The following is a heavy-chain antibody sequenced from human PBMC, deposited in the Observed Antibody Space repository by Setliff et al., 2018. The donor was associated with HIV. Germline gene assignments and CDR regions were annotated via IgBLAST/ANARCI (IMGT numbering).Heavy chain of an antibody. J-gene: IGHJ3*02. CDR1: GFTFRSYA. CDR2: ISGSGGTT. V-gene: IGHV3-23*01. D-gene: IGHD1-26*01. CDR3: TTLVGANPWHDAFDI. Sequence: GGSLRLSCAASGFTFRSYAMSWVRQAPGKALEWVSGISGSGGTTYYADSVKGRFTISRDNSKNILYLQMNNLRAEDTAVYYCTTLVGANPWHDAFDIWGHGTMVTVSS.